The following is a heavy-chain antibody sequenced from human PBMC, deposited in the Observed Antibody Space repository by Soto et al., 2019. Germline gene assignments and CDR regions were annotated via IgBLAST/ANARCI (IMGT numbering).Heavy chain of an antibody. D-gene: IGHD6-6*01. V-gene: IGHV1-69*13. CDR3: ARGDRIAARNWFDP. Sequence: VASVKVSCKASGGTFSSYAISWVRQAPGQGLEWMGGIIPIFGTANYAQKFQGRVTITADESTSTAYMELSSLRSEDTAVYYCARGDRIAARNWFDPWGQGTLVTVSS. CDR1: GGTFSSYA. J-gene: IGHJ5*02. CDR2: IIPIFGTA.